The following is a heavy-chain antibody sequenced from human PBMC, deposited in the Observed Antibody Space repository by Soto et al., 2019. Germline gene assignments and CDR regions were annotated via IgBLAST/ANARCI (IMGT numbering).Heavy chain of an antibody. CDR3: ARTDRDGYNYGMDV. Sequence: GESLKISCKGSGYSFTIYWISWVLQMPGKGLEWMGRIDPSDSYTNYSPSFQGHVTISADKSISTAYLQWSSLKASDTAMYYCARTDRDGYNYGMDVWGQGTTVTVSS. V-gene: IGHV5-10-1*01. D-gene: IGHD3-22*01. CDR1: GYSFTIYW. CDR2: IDPSDSYT. J-gene: IGHJ6*02.